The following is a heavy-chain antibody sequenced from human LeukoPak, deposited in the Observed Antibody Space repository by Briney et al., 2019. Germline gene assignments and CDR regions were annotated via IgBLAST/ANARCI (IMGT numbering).Heavy chain of an antibody. D-gene: IGHD5-12*01. CDR2: IYYSGST. CDR1: GGSISSYY. J-gene: IGHJ4*02. Sequence: NPSETLSLTCTVSGGSISSYYWSWIRQPPGKGLEWIGYIYYSGSTNYNPSLKSRVTISVDTSKNQFSLKLSSVTAADTAVYCCARVGGYSGYDYYFDYWGQGTLVTVSS. CDR3: ARVGGYSGYDYYFDY. V-gene: IGHV4-59*01.